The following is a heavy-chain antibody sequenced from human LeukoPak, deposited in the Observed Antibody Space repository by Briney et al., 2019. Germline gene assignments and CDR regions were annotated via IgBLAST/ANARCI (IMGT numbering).Heavy chain of an antibody. Sequence: GSSVKVSCKASGGTFSSYAISWVRQAPGQGLEWMGWISAYNGNTNYAQKLQGRVTMTTDTSTSTAYMELRSLRSDDTAVYYCARVTAMVTDFDYWGQGTLVTVSS. CDR1: GGTFSSYA. CDR3: ARVTAMVTDFDY. D-gene: IGHD5-18*01. CDR2: ISAYNGNT. V-gene: IGHV1-18*01. J-gene: IGHJ4*02.